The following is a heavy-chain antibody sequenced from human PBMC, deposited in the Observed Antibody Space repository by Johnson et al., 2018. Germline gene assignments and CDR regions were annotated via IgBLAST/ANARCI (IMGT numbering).Heavy chain of an antibody. CDR1: GGSIYSTNC. CDR2: VHHSGSS. D-gene: IGHD5-12*01. CDR3: ARSYSASSRILDY. V-gene: IGHV4-4*02. J-gene: IGHJ4*02. Sequence: QVQLQESGPGLVKHSGTLSLTCAVSGGSIYSTNCWSWVRQPPGKGLEWIGEVHHSGSSNYNPSLNSRFTISVESNNKFSLKMKSVTAADTAVYFWARSYSASSRILDYWGQGIVVTVSS.